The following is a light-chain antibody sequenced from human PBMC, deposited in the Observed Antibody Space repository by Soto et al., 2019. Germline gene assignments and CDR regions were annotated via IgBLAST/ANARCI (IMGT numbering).Light chain of an antibody. Sequence: DIQMTQSPSSLSASVGVRVTITCQASQDIGNYLNWYQQKPGKAPKLLIYETPNMEIGVPSRFSGSGSGTDFSFSISSLQPEDIATYYCQQHHSLPLTFGPGTKVDIK. CDR2: ETP. V-gene: IGKV1-33*01. CDR1: QDIGNY. J-gene: IGKJ3*01. CDR3: QQHHSLPLT.